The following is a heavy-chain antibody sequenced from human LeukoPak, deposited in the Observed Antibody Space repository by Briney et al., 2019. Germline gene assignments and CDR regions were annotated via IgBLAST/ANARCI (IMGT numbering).Heavy chain of an antibody. CDR2: SGTYNGNT. V-gene: IGHV1-18*01. J-gene: IGHJ3*02. CDR3: AKDRVGAPPGDWEYLGASNCFDI. D-gene: IGHD3-16*01. Sequence: GASVTVSCKASVYTFNKYGVNWVRQAPGQGLEWMGWSGTYNGNTNLAQKFKGRVTMTTDTATSTAYMELKSLRLDDTAVYYCAKDRVGAPPGDWEYLGASNCFDIWGQGTMVSVSS. CDR1: VYTFNKYG.